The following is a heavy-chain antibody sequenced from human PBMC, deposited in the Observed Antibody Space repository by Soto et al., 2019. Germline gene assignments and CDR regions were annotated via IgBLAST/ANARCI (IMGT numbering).Heavy chain of an antibody. D-gene: IGHD3-10*01. CDR1: GGSVSSGSYY. Sequence: NPSETLSLTCTVSGGSVSSGSYYWSWIRQPPGKGLEWIGYIYYSGSTDYNPSLKSRVTISVDTSKDQFSLKLSSVTAADTAVYYCARDQGIITMVRVPTKHYYGMDVWGQGTTVTVSS. CDR2: IYYSGST. V-gene: IGHV4-61*01. J-gene: IGHJ6*02. CDR3: ARDQGIITMVRVPTKHYYGMDV.